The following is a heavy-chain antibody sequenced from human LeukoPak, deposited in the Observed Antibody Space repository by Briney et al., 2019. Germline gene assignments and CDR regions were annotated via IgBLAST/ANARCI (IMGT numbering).Heavy chain of an antibody. CDR2: INTDGSRI. J-gene: IGHJ4*02. Sequence: GGSLRLSCAASGFTFNDYWMHWVRQAPGQGLVWVSRINTDGSRIYYADSVKGRFTISRDDSKNSLYLQMNSLKTEDTAVYYCARGRQGAWFGELWEGYYFDYWGQGTLVTVSS. CDR3: ARGRQGAWFGELWEGYYFDY. V-gene: IGHV3-74*01. CDR1: GFTFNDYW. D-gene: IGHD3-10*01.